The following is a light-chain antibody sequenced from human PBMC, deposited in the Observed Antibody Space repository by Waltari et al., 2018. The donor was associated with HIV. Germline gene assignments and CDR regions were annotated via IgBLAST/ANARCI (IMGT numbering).Light chain of an antibody. CDR2: QND. Sequence: SSDWSQPPSLSVSSGHTVTITCSGDNLGHKHVYWYQQRPGQSPVLVMSQNDKRPSGIPERFSGSKSGNTASLTISGTQTLDEATYYCQAWTSPGSIFGGGTILTVL. CDR1: NLGHKH. J-gene: IGLJ2*01. CDR3: QAWTSPGSI. V-gene: IGLV3-1*01.